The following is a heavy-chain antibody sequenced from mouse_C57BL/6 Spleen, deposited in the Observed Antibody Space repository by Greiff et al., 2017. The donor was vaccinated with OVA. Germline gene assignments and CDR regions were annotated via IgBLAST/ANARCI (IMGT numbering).Heavy chain of an antibody. CDR2: IRLKSDNYAT. D-gene: IGHD1-1*01. Sequence: EVKVEESGGGLVQPGGSMKLSCVASGFTFSNYWMNWVRQSPEKGLEWVAQIRLKSDNYATHYAESVKGRFTISRDDSTSSVYLQMNNLRAEDTGIYYCTGGSTVYYFDYWGQGTTLTVSS. V-gene: IGHV6-3*01. CDR3: TGGSTVYYFDY. CDR1: GFTFSNYW. J-gene: IGHJ2*01.